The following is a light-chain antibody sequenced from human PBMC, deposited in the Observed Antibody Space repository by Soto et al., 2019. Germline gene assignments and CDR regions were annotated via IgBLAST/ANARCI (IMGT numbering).Light chain of an antibody. CDR2: GAS. Sequence: EIVMTQSPATLSVSPGERATLSCRASQSVSSNLAWYQQKPGQAPRLLIYGASTRATGIPARFSGSGSGTDFTITISRLEPEDFEVYYCQQYNNWPWTFGQGTKVDIK. V-gene: IGKV3-15*01. CDR3: QQYNNWPWT. J-gene: IGKJ1*01. CDR1: QSVSSN.